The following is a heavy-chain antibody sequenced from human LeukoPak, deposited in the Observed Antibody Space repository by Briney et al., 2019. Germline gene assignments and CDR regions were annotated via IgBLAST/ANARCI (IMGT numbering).Heavy chain of an antibody. CDR3: ARDSPMVVPFDY. V-gene: IGHV4-39*07. CDR1: GASINDNNYY. J-gene: IGHJ4*02. D-gene: IGHD3-10*01. Sequence: SETLSLTCTVSGASINDNNYYWGRIRQPPGKGLEWIGSVFYTGSTYYNPPLQSRLTISIDKAKNPFSLHLTLVTAAVLAVHYCARDSPMVVPFDYWGQGTLVTVSS. CDR2: VFYTGST.